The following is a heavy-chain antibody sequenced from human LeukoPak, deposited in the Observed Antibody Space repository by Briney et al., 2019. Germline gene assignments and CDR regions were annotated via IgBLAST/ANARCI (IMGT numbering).Heavy chain of an antibody. J-gene: IGHJ4*02. Sequence: PGGSLRLSCTISGFTFGDYAMSWVRQAPGKGLEWVGFIRSKAYGGTTEYAASVKGRFTISRDDSKSIASLQMNSLKTEDTAVYYCTRAWYSSSWYYFDYWGQGTLVTVSS. D-gene: IGHD6-13*01. CDR1: GFTFGDYA. CDR3: TRAWYSSSWYYFDY. V-gene: IGHV3-49*04. CDR2: IRSKAYGGTT.